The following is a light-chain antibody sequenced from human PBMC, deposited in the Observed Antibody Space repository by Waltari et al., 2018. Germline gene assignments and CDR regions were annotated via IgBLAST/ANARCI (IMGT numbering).Light chain of an antibody. CDR2: GAS. Sequence: EIVMPQSRATLSVSQGPRATPSFRASQTVSSNLAWYQQNPGQAPRLLIYGASTRATGIPARFSGSGSGTEFTLTISSLHSEDFAVYYCQQYNNWPPWTFGQGTKVEIK. CDR1: QTVSSN. J-gene: IGKJ1*01. CDR3: QQYNNWPPWT. V-gene: IGKV3-15*01.